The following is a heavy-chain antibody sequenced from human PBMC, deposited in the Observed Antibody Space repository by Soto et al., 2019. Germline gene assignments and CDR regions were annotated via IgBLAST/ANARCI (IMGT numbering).Heavy chain of an antibody. D-gene: IGHD2-21*02. CDR3: ARDLWGYCGTDCYPLDV. CDR2: IYYSGST. CDR1: GGSISSYY. J-gene: IGHJ6*02. Sequence: TLSLTCTVSGGSISSYYWSWIRQPPGKGLEWIGYIYYSGSTVYNPPFKSRVTISVDTSKNQFSLKLNSVTAADTAVYYCARDLWGYCGTDCYPLDVWGQGTTVTVSS. V-gene: IGHV4-59*01.